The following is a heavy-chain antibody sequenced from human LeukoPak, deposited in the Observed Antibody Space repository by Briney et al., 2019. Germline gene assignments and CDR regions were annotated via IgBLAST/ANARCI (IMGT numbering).Heavy chain of an antibody. CDR3: ARAYYYDSSGYPQGAFDI. D-gene: IGHD3-22*01. V-gene: IGHV4-38-2*02. Sequence: PSEALSLTCTVSGYSLSSGYYWGWIRQPPGKGLEWIGSIYHSGSTYYNPSLKSRVTISVDTSKNQFSLKLSSVTAADTAVYYCARAYYYDSSGYPQGAFDIWGQGTMVTVSS. CDR2: IYHSGST. CDR1: GYSLSSGYY. J-gene: IGHJ3*02.